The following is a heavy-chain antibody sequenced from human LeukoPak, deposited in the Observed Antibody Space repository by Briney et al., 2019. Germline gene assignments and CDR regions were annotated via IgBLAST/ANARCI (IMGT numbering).Heavy chain of an antibody. J-gene: IGHJ3*02. CDR1: GFTFDDYS. Sequence: GRSLRLSCAASGFTFDDYSMHWVRQAPGKGLEWVSGISWNSGSIGYADSVKGRFTISRDNAKNSLYLQMNSLRAEDTALYYCAKASDYDILTGPHIWGQGTMVTVSS. CDR3: AKASDYDILTGPHI. D-gene: IGHD3-9*01. V-gene: IGHV3-9*01. CDR2: ISWNSGSI.